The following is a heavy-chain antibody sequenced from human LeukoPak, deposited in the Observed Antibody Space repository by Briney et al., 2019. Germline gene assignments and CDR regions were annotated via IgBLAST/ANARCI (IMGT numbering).Heavy chain of an antibody. V-gene: IGHV3-9*01. CDR3: AKDMDYYGSGPFDY. CDR2: ISWNSGSI. D-gene: IGHD3-10*01. CDR1: GFTFDDYA. J-gene: IGHJ4*02. Sequence: GGSLRLSCAASGFTFDDYAMHWVRQAPGKGLEWVSGISWNSGSIGYADSVKGRFTISRDNAKNSLYLRMNSLRAEDTALYYCAKDMDYYGSGPFDYWGQGTLVTVSS.